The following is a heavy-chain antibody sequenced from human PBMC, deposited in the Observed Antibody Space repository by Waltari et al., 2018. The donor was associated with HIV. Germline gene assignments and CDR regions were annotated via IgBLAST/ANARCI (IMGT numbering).Heavy chain of an antibody. CDR3: ARDYDPNSPIGVNAFDF. D-gene: IGHD5-12*01. CDR2: INYRGNT. Sequence: QVQLEQWGVGVLKPSATLSLKCAVYGGSFSAYYWSWIRQSPGKGLEWIGEINYRGNTNYNTSLQSRVYISMDKSKNQFSLILKSLTVADTGIYYCARDYDPNSPIGVNAFDFWGPGTMVTVSS. J-gene: IGHJ3*01. CDR1: GGSFSAYY. V-gene: IGHV4-34*02.